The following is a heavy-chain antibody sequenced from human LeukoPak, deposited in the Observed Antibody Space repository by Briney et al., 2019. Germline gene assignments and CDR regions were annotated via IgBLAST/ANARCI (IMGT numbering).Heavy chain of an antibody. J-gene: IGHJ4*02. CDR1: GYTFTSYY. Sequence: ASVKVSCKASGYTFTSYYMHWVRQAPGQGLEWMGIISPSGGSTSYAQKFQGRVTMTRDTSTSTVYMELSSLRPEDTAVYYCARGEYDILTGYYNYFDYWGQGTLVTVSS. D-gene: IGHD3-9*01. CDR2: ISPSGGST. V-gene: IGHV1-46*01. CDR3: ARGEYDILTGYYNYFDY.